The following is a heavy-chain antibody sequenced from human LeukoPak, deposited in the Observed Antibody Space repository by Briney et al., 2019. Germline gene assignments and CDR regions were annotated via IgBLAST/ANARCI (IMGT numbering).Heavy chain of an antibody. D-gene: IGHD2-21*01. Sequence: GGSLRLSCAASGFTFSSYSMNWVRQAPGKGLEWVSYIRSSGSTIYYADSVKGRFTISRDNAKNSLYLQMNSLRAEDTAVYYCARSSSVLWWYLDYWGQGTLVTVSS. J-gene: IGHJ4*02. CDR1: GFTFSSYS. V-gene: IGHV3-48*04. CDR2: IRSSGSTI. CDR3: ARSSSVLWWYLDY.